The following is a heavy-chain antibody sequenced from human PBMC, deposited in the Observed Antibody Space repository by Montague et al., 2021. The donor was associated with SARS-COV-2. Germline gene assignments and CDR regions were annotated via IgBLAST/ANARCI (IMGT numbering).Heavy chain of an antibody. Sequence: SETLSLTCAVSGGSFSRYYWSWIRQPPGKGLEWIGEISQSGNTKYSPSLQSRVSISLDTSRNQFSLKVSSVTAADTAVYYCARLGDGVVPSPILGVGPYYSYYYMDVWGKGTTVTVSS. J-gene: IGHJ6*03. CDR2: ISQSGNT. CDR1: GGSFSRYY. V-gene: IGHV4-34*01. CDR3: ARLGDGVVPSPILGVGPYYSYYYMDV. D-gene: IGHD3-10*01.